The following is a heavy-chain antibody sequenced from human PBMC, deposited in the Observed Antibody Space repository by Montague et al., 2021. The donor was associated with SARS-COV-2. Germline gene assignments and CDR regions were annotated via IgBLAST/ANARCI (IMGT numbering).Heavy chain of an antibody. CDR2: GNHSGRI. CDR1: GGSFSDYC. Sequence: SETLSLTCAVYGGSFSDYCCTWVRQPPGKGLELLGEGNHSGRINYNPSLKIRGTVSVYTAKNQFSLSLSSVTAADTAVYYCARGRVDTTMILVVFPRAAYYFDSWGQGTLVTVSS. J-gene: IGHJ4*02. V-gene: IGHV4-34*01. D-gene: IGHD3-22*01. CDR3: ARGRVDTTMILVVFPRAAYYFDS.